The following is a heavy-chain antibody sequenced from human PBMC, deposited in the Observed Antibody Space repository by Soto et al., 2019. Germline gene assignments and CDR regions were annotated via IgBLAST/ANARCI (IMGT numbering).Heavy chain of an antibody. D-gene: IGHD3-3*01. CDR1: GGCISGGAYY. Sequence: TLSLTCAVSGGCISGGAYYWSWIRQPPGKGWEWIGYIYHSGSTYYNPSVKSRVTISVDRSKNQFSLKLSSVTAAETAVYYCARRGESIKMFGQSSHPVNWFDPWGQGTLVTVSS. CDR2: IYHSGST. V-gene: IGHV4-30-2*01. CDR3: ARRGESIKMFGQSSHPVNWFDP. J-gene: IGHJ5*02.